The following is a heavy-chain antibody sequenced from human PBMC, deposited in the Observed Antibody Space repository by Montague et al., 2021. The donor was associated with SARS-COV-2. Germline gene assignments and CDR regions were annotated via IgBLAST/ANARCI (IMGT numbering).Heavy chain of an antibody. V-gene: IGHV4-4*08. J-gene: IGHJ6*02. CDR1: GDSITDDD. CDR2: IFKNGKT. Sequence: SETLSLTCTVSGDSITDDDWSWIRQPPGKGLEWIANIFKNGKTDYNPSLRSRVITSVDTSKSQFSLKLTSVTAADTAVYYCARYCKRSLDVWGQGTTVTVSS. D-gene: IGHD2-8*02. CDR3: ARYCKRSLDV.